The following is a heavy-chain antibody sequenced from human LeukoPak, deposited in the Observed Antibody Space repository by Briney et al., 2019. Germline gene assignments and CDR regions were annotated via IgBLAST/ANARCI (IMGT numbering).Heavy chain of an antibody. D-gene: IGHD6-19*01. CDR2: IYYSGST. CDR1: GGPISSRSYY. J-gene: IGHJ4*02. CDR3: ARRNAVAGTLD. Sequence: KPGETLSLTCTVSGGPISSRSYYWGRIPQAPGEGLEWIGCIYYSGSTSYNASLKSRVTISVDTSKNPFSLKLSSVTAADTAVYYCARRNAVAGTLDWGQGTPVTVSS. V-gene: IGHV4-39*01.